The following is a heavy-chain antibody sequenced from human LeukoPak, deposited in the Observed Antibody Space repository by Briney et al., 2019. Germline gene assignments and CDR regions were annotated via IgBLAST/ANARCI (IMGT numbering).Heavy chain of an antibody. CDR2: IKQDGSEK. V-gene: IGHV3-7*01. CDR1: GFTFSSYW. Sequence: PGGSLRLSCAASGFTFSSYWMSWVRQAPGKGLEWVANIKQDGSEKYYVDSVKGRFTISRDNAKNSLYLQMNSLRAEDTAVYYCARDIWSGYYNYFDYWGQGTLVTVSS. CDR3: ARDIWSGYYNYFDY. D-gene: IGHD3-3*01. J-gene: IGHJ4*02.